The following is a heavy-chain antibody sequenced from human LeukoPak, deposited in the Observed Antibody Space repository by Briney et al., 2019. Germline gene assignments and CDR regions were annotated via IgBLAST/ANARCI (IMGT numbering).Heavy chain of an antibody. CDR1: GFIFSSYW. J-gene: IGHJ5*02. CDR2: INTDGSSI. V-gene: IGHV3-74*01. CDR3: AGEPYYDFQEEFDP. Sequence: GGSLRLSCAASGFIFSSYWMHWVRHAPGKGLVWVSRINTDGSSITYADSVKGRFTISRDNAKNTLYLQMNSLRAEDTAVYYCAGEPYYDFQEEFDPWGQGTLVTVSS. D-gene: IGHD3-3*01.